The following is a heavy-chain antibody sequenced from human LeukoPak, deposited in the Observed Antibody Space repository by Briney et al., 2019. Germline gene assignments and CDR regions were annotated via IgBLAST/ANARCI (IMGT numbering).Heavy chain of an antibody. CDR1: GFTFDDYA. D-gene: IGHD3-10*01. V-gene: IGHV3-9*01. CDR2: ISWNSGSI. Sequence: GGSLRLSCAASGFTFDDYAMHWVRQAPGKGLEWVSGISWNSGSIGYADSVKGRFTISRDNAKNSLYLQMNSLRAEDTALYYCAKGRRALGYGSGSYLDYWGQGTLVTVSS. CDR3: AKGRRALGYGSGSYLDY. J-gene: IGHJ4*02.